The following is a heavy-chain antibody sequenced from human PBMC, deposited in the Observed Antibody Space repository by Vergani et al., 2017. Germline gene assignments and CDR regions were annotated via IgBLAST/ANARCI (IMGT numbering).Heavy chain of an antibody. Sequence: QVQLQESGPGLVKPSETLSLTCTVSGGSISSYYWSWIRQPPGKGLEWIGYIYYSGSTNYNPSLKSRVTISVDTSKNKFSLKLSSVTAADTAVYYCASSNCSSTSCPGEIDYWGQGTLVTVSS. CDR2: IYYSGST. CDR1: GGSISSYY. J-gene: IGHJ4*02. D-gene: IGHD2-2*01. V-gene: IGHV4-59*01. CDR3: ASSNCSSTSCPGEIDY.